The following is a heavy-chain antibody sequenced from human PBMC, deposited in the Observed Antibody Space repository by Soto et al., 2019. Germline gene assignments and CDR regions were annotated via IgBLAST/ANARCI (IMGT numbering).Heavy chain of an antibody. CDR1: GFTFSSYS. J-gene: IGHJ4*02. Sequence: EVQLVESGGGLVKPGGSLRLSCAASGFTFSSYSMNWVRQAPGKGLEWVSSISSSSSYIYYADSVKGRFTISRDNAKNSLYLQMNSLRAEDTAVYYCAREGSSSSDQDYWGQGTLVTVSS. D-gene: IGHD6-6*01. V-gene: IGHV3-21*01. CDR2: ISSSSSYI. CDR3: AREGSSSSDQDY.